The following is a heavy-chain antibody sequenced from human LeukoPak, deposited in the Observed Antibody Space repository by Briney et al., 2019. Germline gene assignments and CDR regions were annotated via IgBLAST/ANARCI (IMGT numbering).Heavy chain of an antibody. CDR2: ISSSGDFI. CDR1: GFTFSTYS. V-gene: IGHV3-21*01. J-gene: IGHJ4*02. CDR3: ARVRGAISYSDY. D-gene: IGHD3-3*01. Sequence: GGSLRLSCAASGFTFSTYSMNWVRQAPGKGLEWVSSISSSGDFIYYADSVKGRFTISGDNAASSLYLQMNSLRAEDTAVYYCARVRGAISYSDYWGQGTLVTVSS.